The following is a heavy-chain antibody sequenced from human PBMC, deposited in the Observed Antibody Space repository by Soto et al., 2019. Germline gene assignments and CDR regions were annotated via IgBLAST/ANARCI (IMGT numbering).Heavy chain of an antibody. D-gene: IGHD6-6*01. V-gene: IGHV1-18*01. CDR2: ISAYNGNT. Sequence: GASVKVSCKASGYTFTSYGISWVRQAPGQGLEWMGWISAYNGNTNYAQKLQGRVTMTTDTSTSTAYMELRSLRSDDTAVYYCARDPESEYRSRKDFDYWGQGTLVTAPQ. CDR3: ARDPESEYRSRKDFDY. J-gene: IGHJ4*02. CDR1: GYTFTSYG.